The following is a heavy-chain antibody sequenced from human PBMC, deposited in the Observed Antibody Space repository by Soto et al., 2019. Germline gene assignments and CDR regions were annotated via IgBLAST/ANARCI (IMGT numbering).Heavy chain of an antibody. V-gene: IGHV3-74*01. J-gene: IGHJ4*02. CDR2: LNSDATTK. CDR1: GFTFRSSW. Sequence: EVQLVESGGGLVQPVGSLILACLASGFTFRSSWRPWVRQAPGKGLVWVSRLNSDATTKNYAEYAKGRFTIARDNAENTLYLQMDSLTAEDTAVYYCARGPTGWYGYDYWGQGTLLTVSS. CDR3: ARGPTGWYGYDY. D-gene: IGHD6-19*01.